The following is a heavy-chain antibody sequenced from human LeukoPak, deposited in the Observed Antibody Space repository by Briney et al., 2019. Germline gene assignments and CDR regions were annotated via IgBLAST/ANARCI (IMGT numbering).Heavy chain of an antibody. D-gene: IGHD2/OR15-2a*01. V-gene: IGHV3-9*01. CDR1: GFTFDDYA. Sequence: GGSLRLSCAASGFTFDDYAMHWVRQAPGKGLEWVSGISWNSGNIGYADSVKGRFTISRDNAKNSLYLQMNSLRAEDTAVYYCARIPRDYYYYYMDVWGKGTTVTVSS. J-gene: IGHJ6*03. CDR2: ISWNSGNI. CDR3: ARIPRDYYYYYMDV.